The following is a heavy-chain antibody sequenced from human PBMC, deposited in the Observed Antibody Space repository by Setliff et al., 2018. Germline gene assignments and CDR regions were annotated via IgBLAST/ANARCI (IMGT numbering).Heavy chain of an antibody. Sequence: PSETLSLTCTVSSGSIINYYWSWIRQPPGRPLEWIGYIKYDGTTDYNPSLDSRVTMSVDTSKNQLSLKLDSLTAADTAVYFCARLPRTVTHFDYWGQGALVTVSS. V-gene: IGHV4-59*01. J-gene: IGHJ4*02. CDR2: IKYDGTT. D-gene: IGHD4-17*01. CDR1: SGSIINYY. CDR3: ARLPRTVTHFDY.